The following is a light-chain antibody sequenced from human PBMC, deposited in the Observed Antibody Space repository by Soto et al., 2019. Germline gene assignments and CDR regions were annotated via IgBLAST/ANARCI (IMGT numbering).Light chain of an antibody. J-gene: IGLJ3*02. CDR2: LNSDGSH. CDR1: SGHSTYA. CDR3: QTWGTGIQV. Sequence: QLVLTQSPSASASLGASVKLTCTLSSGHSTYAIARHQQQPEKGPRYLMKLNSDGSHSKGDGMPDRFSGSSSGAERYLTISSLQSEDEAVYYCQTWGTGIQVFGGGTKVTVL. V-gene: IGLV4-69*01.